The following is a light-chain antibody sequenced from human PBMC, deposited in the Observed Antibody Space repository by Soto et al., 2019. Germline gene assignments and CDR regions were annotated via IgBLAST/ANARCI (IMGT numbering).Light chain of an antibody. CDR2: GAS. J-gene: IGKJ2*01. V-gene: IGKV3D-15*01. Sequence: EIVMTQSPATLSVSPGERATLSCRASQSVSSNLAWYQQKPGQAPRLLIYGASTRATGIPARFSGSGSGKEFTLTISSLQSGDFAVYYCQQYKNWPYTFGQGTKVEIK. CDR3: QQYKNWPYT. CDR1: QSVSSN.